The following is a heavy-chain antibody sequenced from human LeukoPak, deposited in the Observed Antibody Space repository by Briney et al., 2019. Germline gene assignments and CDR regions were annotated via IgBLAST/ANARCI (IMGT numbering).Heavy chain of an antibody. Sequence: SSETLSVTCTVSGGSISSYYWSWIRQPPGKGLEWIGYIYYSGSTYYNPSLKSRVTISVDTSKNQFSLKLSSVTAADTAVYYCARSLWLRYDNWFDPWGQGTLVTVSS. V-gene: IGHV4-59*06. CDR3: ARSLWLRYDNWFDP. CDR2: IYYSGST. D-gene: IGHD5-12*01. J-gene: IGHJ5*02. CDR1: GGSISSYY.